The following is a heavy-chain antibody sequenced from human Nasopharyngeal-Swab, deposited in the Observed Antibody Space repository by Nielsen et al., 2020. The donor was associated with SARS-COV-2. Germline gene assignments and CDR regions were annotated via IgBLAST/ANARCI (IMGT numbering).Heavy chain of an antibody. CDR3: ARLVSDSSGYYYPHYYYYYMDV. CDR2: IYYSGST. J-gene: IGHJ6*03. D-gene: IGHD3-22*01. Sequence: SETLSLTCTVSGDSISSYFWTWVRQPPGKGLEWIGYIYYSGSTNYNPSLKSRVTISVDTSKNQFSLKLSSVTAADAAVYYCARLVSDSSGYYYPHYYYYYMDVWGKGTTVTVSS. CDR1: GDSISSYF. V-gene: IGHV4-59*08.